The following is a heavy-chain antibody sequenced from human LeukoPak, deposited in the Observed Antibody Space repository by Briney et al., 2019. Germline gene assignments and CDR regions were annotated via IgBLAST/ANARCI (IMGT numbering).Heavy chain of an antibody. D-gene: IGHD3-3*01. Sequence: ASVKVSCKASGYTFTAYYMHWVRQAPGQGLEWMGWINPNSGGTKYAQKFQGRVTMTRDTSISTAYMELSRLRSDDTAMYYCARDMITIFGVVTRNWFDPWGQGTLVTVSS. CDR2: INPNSGGT. V-gene: IGHV1-2*02. CDR3: ARDMITIFGVVTRNWFDP. J-gene: IGHJ5*02. CDR1: GYTFTAYY.